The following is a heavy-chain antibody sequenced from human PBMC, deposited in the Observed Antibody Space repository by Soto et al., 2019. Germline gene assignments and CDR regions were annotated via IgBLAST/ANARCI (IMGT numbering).Heavy chain of an antibody. Sequence: SGGSLRLSCAASGFTFSEYDMNWVRQVRGKGLQWVSSVSTSGEAYYLASVKGRFTISRDTAYNSLNLQLNSLTADDTAVYYCAKGSPQVGGMDVWGQGTTVTVSS. D-gene: IGHD3-10*01. V-gene: IGHV3-13*01. CDR3: AKGSPQVGGMDV. CDR1: GFTFSEYD. CDR2: VSTSGEA. J-gene: IGHJ6*01.